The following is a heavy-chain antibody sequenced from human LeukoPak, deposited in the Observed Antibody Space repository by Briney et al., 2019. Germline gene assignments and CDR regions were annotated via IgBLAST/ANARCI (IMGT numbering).Heavy chain of an antibody. Sequence: PGGSLRLSCAASGFTFDDYAMHWVRQAPGQGLEWVSGITWNSGNIGYADSVKGRFTISRDNAKNSLYLQMNSLRVEDTALYYCTKDTQWGGWSFFDYWGQGTLVTVSS. CDR2: ITWNSGNI. J-gene: IGHJ4*02. CDR1: GFTFDDYA. V-gene: IGHV3-9*01. D-gene: IGHD1-26*01. CDR3: TKDTQWGGWSFFDY.